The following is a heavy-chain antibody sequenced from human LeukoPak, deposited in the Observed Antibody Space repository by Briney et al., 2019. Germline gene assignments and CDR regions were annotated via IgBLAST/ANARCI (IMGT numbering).Heavy chain of an antibody. CDR1: GGSISSSSYY. CDR2: IYYSGNTYT. Sequence: SETLSLTCTVSGGSISSSSYYWGWIRQPPGKGLEWIGSIYYSGNTYTYYNPSLKSRVTISVDTSKNQFSLRLSSVTAAHTAVYYCARRYVEFPVGVSYYYYYMDVWGKGTTVTVSS. V-gene: IGHV4-39*01. CDR3: ARRYVEFPVGVSYYYYYMDV. J-gene: IGHJ6*03. D-gene: IGHD5/OR15-5a*01.